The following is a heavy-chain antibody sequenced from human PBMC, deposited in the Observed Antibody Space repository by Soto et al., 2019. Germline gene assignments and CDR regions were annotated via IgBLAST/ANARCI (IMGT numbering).Heavy chain of an antibody. D-gene: IGHD3-10*01. CDR2: ISVFSGSI. J-gene: IGHJ4*02. Sequence: EVQLVESGGGLVQPGRSLRLACAVSGFTFDDYAFHWVRQAPGKGLEWVSGISVFSGSIGAADSVKGRFTISRDSANNSQYLQMNRLRTEDTALYYCAKRTYYFDSGSIEFDSWGQGNVVTVPS. V-gene: IGHV3-9*01. CDR3: AKRTYYFDSGSIEFDS. CDR1: GFTFDDYA.